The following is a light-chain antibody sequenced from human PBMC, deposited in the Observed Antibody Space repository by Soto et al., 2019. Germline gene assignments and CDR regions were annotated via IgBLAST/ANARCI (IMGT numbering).Light chain of an antibody. CDR1: QSVSSSY. CDR2: GAS. Sequence: EIVLTQSPGTLSLSPGERATLSCRASQSVSSSYLAWYQQKPGQAPRLLIYGASSRATGIPDRFSGSGSGTDFTLTISRLEPEDFAVYYCQQYGSLLYTFGQGTKVEIK. V-gene: IGKV3-20*01. CDR3: QQYGSLLYT. J-gene: IGKJ2*01.